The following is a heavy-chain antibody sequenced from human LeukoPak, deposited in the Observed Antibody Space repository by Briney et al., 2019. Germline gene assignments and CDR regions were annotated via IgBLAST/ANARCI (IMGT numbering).Heavy chain of an antibody. CDR2: ISTYNGNT. V-gene: IGHV1-18*01. Sequence: PGASVKVSCKASGYTFTSYGISWVRQAPGQGLEWMGWISTYNGNTNYAQKLQGRVTMTTDTSTSTAYMELRSLRSDDTAVYYCARDLSEITMIVVHFGMDVWGQGTTVTVSS. CDR3: ARDLSEITMIVVHFGMDV. CDR1: GYTFTSYG. D-gene: IGHD3-22*01. J-gene: IGHJ6*02.